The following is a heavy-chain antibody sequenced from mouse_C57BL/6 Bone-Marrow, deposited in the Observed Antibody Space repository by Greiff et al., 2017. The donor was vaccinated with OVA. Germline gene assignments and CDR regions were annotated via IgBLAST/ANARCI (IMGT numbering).Heavy chain of an antibody. V-gene: IGHV1-55*01. CDR2: IYPGSGST. J-gene: IGHJ1*03. Sequence: VQLQQSGAELVKPGASVKMSCKASGYTFTSYWITWVKQRPGQGLEWIGDIYPGSGSTNYNEKFKSKATLTVDTSSSTAYMQLSSLTSEDSAVYYCASKGHWYFDVWGTGTTVTVSS. CDR3: ASKGHWYFDV. CDR1: GYTFTSYW.